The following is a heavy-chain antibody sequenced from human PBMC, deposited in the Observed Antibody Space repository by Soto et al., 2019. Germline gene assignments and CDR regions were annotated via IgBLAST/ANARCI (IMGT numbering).Heavy chain of an antibody. J-gene: IGHJ3*02. CDR1: GGTFSSYA. CDR2: IIPIFGTA. CDR3: ARPKGIAAAGTGAFDI. D-gene: IGHD6-13*01. V-gene: IGHV1-69*13. Sequence: ASVKVSCKASGGTFSSYAISWVRQAPGQGLEWMGGIIPIFGTANYAQKFQGRATITADESTSTAYMELSSLRSEDTAVYYCARPKGIAAAGTGAFDIWGQGTMVTVSS.